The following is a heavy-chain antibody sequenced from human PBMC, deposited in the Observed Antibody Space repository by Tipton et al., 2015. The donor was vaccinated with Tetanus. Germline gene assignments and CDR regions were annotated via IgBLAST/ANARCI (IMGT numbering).Heavy chain of an antibody. CDR1: GVSIKRSSFY. Sequence: TLSLTCAVSGVSIKRSSFYWGWIRQAPGGGLEWIGSINYSGTTYYSPPLKNRATISVDTSKNQLSLKITSVTADDTSVYYCARRPECRGGTCHWYLDLWGPGALVTVSS. D-gene: IGHD2-15*01. CDR3: ARRPECRGGTCHWYLDL. V-gene: IGHV4-39*01. CDR2: INYSGTT. J-gene: IGHJ2*01.